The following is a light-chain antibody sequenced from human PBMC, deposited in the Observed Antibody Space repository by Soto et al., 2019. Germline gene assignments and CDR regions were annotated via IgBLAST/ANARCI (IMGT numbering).Light chain of an antibody. V-gene: IGKV1-13*02. CDR1: QGINSA. CDR3: QQFNSFSIT. Sequence: AIQLTQSPSSLSASVGDRVTITCRASQGINSALAWYQQKPGKAPKLLIYDASRLESGVPSRFSGSGSGTDFTLTISSLQPEDFATYYCQQFNSFSITFGQGTRLEIK. CDR2: DAS. J-gene: IGKJ5*01.